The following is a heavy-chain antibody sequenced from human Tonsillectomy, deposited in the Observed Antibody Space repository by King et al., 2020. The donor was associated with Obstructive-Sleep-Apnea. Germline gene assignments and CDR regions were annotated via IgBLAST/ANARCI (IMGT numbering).Heavy chain of an antibody. CDR3: VRQGRYHNTFSGYYNMWAFDI. D-gene: IGHD3-9*01. CDR2: MNPNTGNT. V-gene: IGHV1-8*02. J-gene: IGHJ3*02. CDR1: AYTFSDFT. Sequence: VQLVESGAEVKKPGASVKVSCKASAYTFSDFTINWVRQVPGQGLEWMGWMNPNTGNTDYAQKFKGRATLTRDTSRTTAYLELSSLRSEDTAVYYCVRQGRYHNTFSGYYNMWAFDIWGQGTMVTVSS.